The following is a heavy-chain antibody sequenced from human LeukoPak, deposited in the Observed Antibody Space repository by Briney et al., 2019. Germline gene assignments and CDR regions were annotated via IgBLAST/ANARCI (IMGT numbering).Heavy chain of an antibody. J-gene: IGHJ3*01. V-gene: IGHV4-61*01. CDR3: ARDSRFCSGAACFSDAFDS. CDR1: GGSVSSDTHY. D-gene: IGHD2-15*01. CDR2: INYRGST. Sequence: SETLSLTCTVSGGSVSSDTHYWTWIRQPPGKGLEWIGYINYRGSTNYNPSLQSRVTFPVDTSKDQFSLKLSSVTAADTAVYYCARDSRFCSGAACFSDAFDSWGQGTMVTVS.